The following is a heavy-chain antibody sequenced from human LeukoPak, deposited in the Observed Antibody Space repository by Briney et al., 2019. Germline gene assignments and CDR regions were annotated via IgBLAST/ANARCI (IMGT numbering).Heavy chain of an antibody. CDR2: VSGSGATA. J-gene: IGHJ4*02. D-gene: IGHD1-26*01. V-gene: IGHV3-23*01. Sequence: GGSLRLSCAASGFTFSNYAMSWVRQAPGKGLEWVSTVSGSGATAYYTDSDKGRFTISRDNSKNSMDLQMSSLTAKDTAVYYCAKDRSIGTYYTSDSWGQGTLVTVSS. CDR1: GFTFSNYA. CDR3: AKDRSIGTYYTSDS.